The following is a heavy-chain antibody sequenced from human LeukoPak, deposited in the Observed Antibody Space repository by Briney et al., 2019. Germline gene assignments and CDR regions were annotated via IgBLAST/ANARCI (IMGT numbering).Heavy chain of an antibody. CDR3: AKDRSIGTYYTFDH. V-gene: IGHV3-23*01. Sequence: GGSLRLSCAASGFIFSSYWMSWGRPAPGGGGEWVSNISASGVMTYYADSVKGRFTVSRDTSKNTLYLQMSSLTAADTAVYYCAKDRSIGTYYTFDHWGQGTLVPVSS. J-gene: IGHJ4*02. D-gene: IGHD1-26*01. CDR1: GFIFSSYW. CDR2: ISASGVMT.